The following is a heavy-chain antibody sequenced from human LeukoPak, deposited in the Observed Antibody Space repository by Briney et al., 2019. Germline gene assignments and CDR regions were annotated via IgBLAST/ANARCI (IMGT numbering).Heavy chain of an antibody. CDR2: ISSTSIYT. CDR3: AREGGYSSSWYSDY. CDR1: GFTFSDYY. V-gene: IGHV3-11*05. J-gene: IGHJ4*02. Sequence: PGGSLRLSCAASGFTFSDYYMSWIRQAPGKGLEWVSDISSTSIYTNYADSVKGQFTISRDNAKNSLYLQMNSLRAEDTAVYYCAREGGYSSSWYSDYWGQGTLVTVSS. D-gene: IGHD6-13*01.